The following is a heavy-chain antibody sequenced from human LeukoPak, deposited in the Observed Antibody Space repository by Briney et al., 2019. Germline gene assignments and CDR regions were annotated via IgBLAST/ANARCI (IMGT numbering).Heavy chain of an antibody. J-gene: IGHJ4*02. D-gene: IGHD3-10*01. CDR1: GYTFTSYG. Sequence: ASVKVSCKASGYTFTSYGISWVRQAPGQGLEWMGWISAYNGDTNYAQKLQGRVTMTTDTSTSTAYMELRSLRSDDTAVYYCARDRVWFGESYFDYWGQGTLVTVSS. V-gene: IGHV1-18*01. CDR2: ISAYNGDT. CDR3: ARDRVWFGESYFDY.